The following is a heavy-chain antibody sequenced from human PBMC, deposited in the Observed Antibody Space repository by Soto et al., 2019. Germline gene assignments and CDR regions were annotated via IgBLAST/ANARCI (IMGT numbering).Heavy chain of an antibody. Sequence: ASVQVSCKASGYTFTSYAMHWVRQAPGQRLEWMGWINAGNGNTKYSQKFQGRVTITRDTSASTAYMELSSLRSEDTAVFYCARFDDFWSGYYQGIFDPWGQGTLVTVSS. CDR1: GYTFTSYA. D-gene: IGHD3-3*01. CDR2: INAGNGNT. J-gene: IGHJ5*02. V-gene: IGHV1-3*01. CDR3: ARFDDFWSGYYQGIFDP.